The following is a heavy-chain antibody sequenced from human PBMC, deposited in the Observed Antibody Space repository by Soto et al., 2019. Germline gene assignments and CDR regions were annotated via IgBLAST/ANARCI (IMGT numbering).Heavy chain of an antibody. V-gene: IGHV3-23*01. D-gene: IGHD3-22*01. CDR1: GVTFSSYD. J-gene: IGHJ4*02. CDR3: AKKLVSGYSPSDY. CDR2: IVSSGERT. Sequence: WGSLRLCCAAAGVTFSSYDRMRVRQAPGMGLEWVSTIVSSGERTFYADSVKGRFTISRDNSKNTLYLQMDSLRAEDTAIYYCAKKLVSGYSPSDYWGQGTLVTVSS.